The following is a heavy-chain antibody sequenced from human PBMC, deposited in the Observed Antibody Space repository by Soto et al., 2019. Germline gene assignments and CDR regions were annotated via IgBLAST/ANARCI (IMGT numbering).Heavy chain of an antibody. V-gene: IGHV3-66*01. Sequence: EVQLVESGGGLVKPGGSLRLSCAASGFTVSSNYMSWVRQAPGKGLEWVSVIYSGGSTYYADSVKGRFTISRDNSKNTLYLQMNNLRAEDTAVYYCARDRIAVAGNPEYFQHWGQGTLVTVSS. CDR1: GFTVSSNY. J-gene: IGHJ1*01. D-gene: IGHD6-19*01. CDR3: ARDRIAVAGNPEYFQH. CDR2: IYSGGST.